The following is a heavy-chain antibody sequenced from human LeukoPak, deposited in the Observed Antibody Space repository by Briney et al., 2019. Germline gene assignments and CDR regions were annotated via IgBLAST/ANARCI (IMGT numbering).Heavy chain of an antibody. J-gene: IGHJ4*02. D-gene: IGHD6-13*01. CDR3: ARQGALVKGIDY. Sequence: ASVKVSCKASGYTFSGYYMHWVRQAPGQGLEWMGWINPNSGVTNYAQKFQGRVTMTRDTSISTVYMELSRLRSDDTAVYYCARQGALVKGIDYWGQGTLVTVSS. V-gene: IGHV1-2*02. CDR2: INPNSGVT. CDR1: GYTFSGYY.